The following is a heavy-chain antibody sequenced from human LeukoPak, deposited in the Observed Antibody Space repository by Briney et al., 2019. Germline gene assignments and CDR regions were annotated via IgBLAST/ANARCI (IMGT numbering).Heavy chain of an antibody. J-gene: IGHJ3*01. CDR3: ARDRGTSGWYYDGFDV. Sequence: KSGGSLRLSCEASGFTFSSYEMNWVRQAPGKGLEWVAYISDSDDAVYYADSVKGRFTISRDNARDSLYLQMHSLTVEDTALYYCARDRGTSGWYYDGFDVWGRGTMVTVSS. CDR1: GFTFSSYE. CDR2: ISDSDDAV. D-gene: IGHD6-19*01. V-gene: IGHV3-48*03.